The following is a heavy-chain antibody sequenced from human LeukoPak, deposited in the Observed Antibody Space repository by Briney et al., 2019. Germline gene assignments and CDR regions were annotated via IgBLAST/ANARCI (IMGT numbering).Heavy chain of an antibody. D-gene: IGHD2-15*01. J-gene: IGHJ4*02. V-gene: IGHV1-2*06. CDR1: GYTFTGYY. CDR3: ATFTREVVAATHPFDY. Sequence: ASVKVSCTASGYTFTGYYMHWVRQAPGQGLEWMGRINPNSGGTNYAQKFQGRVTMTGDTSISTAYMELSRLRSDDTAVYYCATFTREVVAATHPFDYWGQRTLVTVSS. CDR2: INPNSGGT.